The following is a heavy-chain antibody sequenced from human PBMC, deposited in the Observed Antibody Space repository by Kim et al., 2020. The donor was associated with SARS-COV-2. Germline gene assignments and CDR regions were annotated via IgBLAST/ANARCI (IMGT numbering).Heavy chain of an antibody. V-gene: IGHV3-23*01. CDR3: ARGPVLTY. D-gene: IGHD3-16*01. CDR2: VDNM. Sequence: VDNMYYADSVKGRFTLSRDRSKNTVYLQMNSLRAEDTAVYYCARGPVLTYWGQGTLLTVSS. J-gene: IGHJ4*02.